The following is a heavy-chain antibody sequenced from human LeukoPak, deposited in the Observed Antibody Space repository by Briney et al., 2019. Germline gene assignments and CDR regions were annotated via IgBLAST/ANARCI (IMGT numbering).Heavy chain of an antibody. J-gene: IGHJ5*01. CDR2: ISGSGRTT. Sequence: GGSLRLSCAASGFTFNTYAMIWVRQAPGKGLEWVSGISGSGRTTYYADSVKGRFTISRDNAEISLSLQMNSLRSEDTAVYYCATYLYATSAFDSWGQGTLVTVSS. D-gene: IGHD2/OR15-2a*01. CDR3: ATYLYATSAFDS. V-gene: IGHV3-23*01. CDR1: GFTFNTYA.